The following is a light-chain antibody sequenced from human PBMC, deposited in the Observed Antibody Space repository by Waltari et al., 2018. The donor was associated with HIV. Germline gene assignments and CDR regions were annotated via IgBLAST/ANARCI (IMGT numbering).Light chain of an antibody. CDR2: NND. Sequence: QSVVTQPPSASGTPGQRVTMSCSGSASNIGGNTVNWYQHLPQTAPKFLIYNNDKRPSGVPDLFSASKTGTSASLDISGLQSEDEADYYCATWDDGLSGWVFGGGTKLTVL. CDR3: ATWDDGLSGWV. V-gene: IGLV1-44*01. J-gene: IGLJ3*02. CDR1: ASNIGGNT.